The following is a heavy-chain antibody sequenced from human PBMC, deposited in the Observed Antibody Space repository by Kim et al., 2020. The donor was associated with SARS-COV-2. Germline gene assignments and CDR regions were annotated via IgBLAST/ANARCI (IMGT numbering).Heavy chain of an antibody. CDR2: IWYNGINK. CDR1: GFTFSAFG. D-gene: IGHD4-17*01. V-gene: IGHV3-33*06. Sequence: GGSLRLSCAASGFTFSAFGMHWVRQAPGKGLELVAAIWYNGINKNYADSVKGRFTISRDNSKNMVYLQMNSLRAEDTAVYYCAKDDEYGKPFDYWGQGTVVTVS. J-gene: IGHJ4*02. CDR3: AKDDEYGKPFDY.